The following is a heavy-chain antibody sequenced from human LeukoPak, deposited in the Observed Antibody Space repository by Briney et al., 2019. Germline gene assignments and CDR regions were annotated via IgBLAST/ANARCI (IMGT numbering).Heavy chain of an antibody. CDR1: GFTFDDYA. D-gene: IGHD3-3*01. CDR2: ISWNSGSI. J-gene: IGHJ4*02. Sequence: GGSLRLSCAASGFTFDDYAMDWVRQAPGKGLGWVSGISWNSGSIDYADSVKGRFTISRDNAKNSLYLQMNSLRTEDTALYYCAKQSAGTHGYFDYWGQGTLVTVSS. V-gene: IGHV3-9*01. CDR3: AKQSAGTHGYFDY.